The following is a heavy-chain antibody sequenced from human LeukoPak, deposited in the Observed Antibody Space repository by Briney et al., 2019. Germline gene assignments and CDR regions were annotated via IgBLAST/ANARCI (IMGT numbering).Heavy chain of an antibody. J-gene: IGHJ5*02. D-gene: IGHD3-10*01. Sequence: GGSLRLSCAASGFTFSSYAMSWVRQAPGRGLEWVSAISASGDRTYYADSVKGRFTISRDNSKNTLYLQMNSLRAEDTAVYFCAKNGEVLSWFDPWGQGTLVTVSS. CDR2: ISASGDRT. CDR1: GFTFSSYA. V-gene: IGHV3-23*01. CDR3: AKNGEVLSWFDP.